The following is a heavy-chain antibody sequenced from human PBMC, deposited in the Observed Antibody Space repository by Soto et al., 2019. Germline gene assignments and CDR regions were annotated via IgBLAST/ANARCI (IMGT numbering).Heavy chain of an antibody. D-gene: IGHD2-15*01. J-gene: IGHJ4*02. V-gene: IGHV1-8*01. CDR1: GYTFTSYD. Sequence: QVQLVQSGAEVKKPGASVKVSCKASGYTFTSYDINWVRRATGQGLEWMGWMNPNSGNTGYAQKFQGRVTMTRNTSISTAYMELSSLRSEDTAVYYCARGPPCSGGSCYPYWGQGTLVTVSS. CDR2: MNPNSGNT. CDR3: ARGPPCSGGSCYPY.